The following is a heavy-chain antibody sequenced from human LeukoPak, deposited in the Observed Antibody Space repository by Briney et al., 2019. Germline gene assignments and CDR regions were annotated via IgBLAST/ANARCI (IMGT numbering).Heavy chain of an antibody. CDR2: ISAGNGNT. D-gene: IGHD1-26*01. CDR1: GYTFTSYA. CDR3: ARDSGSGSNDY. Sequence: GASVKVSCKASGYTFTSYAIHWVRQAPGQRLEWMGWISAGNGNTKYSQNFQGRVTFISTTSATTAFMELSSLRSEDAAVYYCARDSGSGSNDYWGQGTLVTVSS. J-gene: IGHJ4*02. V-gene: IGHV1-3*01.